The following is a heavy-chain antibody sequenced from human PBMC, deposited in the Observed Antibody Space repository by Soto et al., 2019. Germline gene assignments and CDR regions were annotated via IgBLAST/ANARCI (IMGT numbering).Heavy chain of an antibody. Sequence: EVQLVESGGDLVQPGGSLRLSCEASGFTFSSYWMHWVRQAPGKGPVWVSRINSDESSKTYADSVKGRFTISRDNAKNTLYLQMNSLGDEDTAVYYCARAGGGNSNFAYWGQGTLVTVSS. J-gene: IGHJ4*02. CDR3: ARAGGGNSNFAY. D-gene: IGHD2-21*02. V-gene: IGHV3-74*01. CDR1: GFTFSSYW. CDR2: INSDESSK.